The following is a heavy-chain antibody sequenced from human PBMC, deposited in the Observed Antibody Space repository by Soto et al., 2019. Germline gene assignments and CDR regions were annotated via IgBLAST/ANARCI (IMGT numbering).Heavy chain of an antibody. Sequence: PGGSLRRPYAASGFTFSTYGRLWVRQAPGKGLVWVSYINKDGSYTTYADSVKGRCTISRDNAENTLYLQMNSLRAEDTAVYYCARNYAGLGYWGQGTLVTVSS. D-gene: IGHD1-7*01. CDR1: GFTFSTYG. J-gene: IGHJ4*02. V-gene: IGHV3-74*03. CDR3: ARNYAGLGY. CDR2: INKDGSYT.